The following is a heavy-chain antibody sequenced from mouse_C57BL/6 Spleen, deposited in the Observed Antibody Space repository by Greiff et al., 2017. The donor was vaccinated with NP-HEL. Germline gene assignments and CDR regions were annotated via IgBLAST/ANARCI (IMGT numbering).Heavy chain of an antibody. CDR1: GFTFSSYA. Sequence: EVQVVESGGGLVKPGGSLKLSCAASGFTFSSYAMSWVRQTPEKRLEWVATISDGGSYTYYPDNVKGRFTISRDNAKNNLYLQMSHLKSEDTAMYYCARDRAYYSNPNAMDYWGQGTSVTVSS. CDR2: ISDGGSYT. V-gene: IGHV5-4*01. J-gene: IGHJ4*01. CDR3: ARDRAYYSNPNAMDY. D-gene: IGHD2-5*01.